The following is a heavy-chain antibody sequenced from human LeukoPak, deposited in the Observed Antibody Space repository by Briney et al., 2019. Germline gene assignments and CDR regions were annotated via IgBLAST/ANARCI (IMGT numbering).Heavy chain of an antibody. Sequence: ASVKVSCKASGGTLSSYPIGWVRQAPGQGLEWMGRIVPFVNKADYAQKFQDRVTITADQATNTVYMELTSLGFEDTAVYYCARPKGDSVPDGVWFDPWGQGTLVTVSS. CDR2: IVPFVNKA. J-gene: IGHJ5*02. D-gene: IGHD3-10*01. CDR3: ARPKGDSVPDGVWFDP. CDR1: GGTLSSYP. V-gene: IGHV1-69*02.